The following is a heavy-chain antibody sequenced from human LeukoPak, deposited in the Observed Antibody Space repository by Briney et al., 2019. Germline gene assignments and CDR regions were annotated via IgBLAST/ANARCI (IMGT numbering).Heavy chain of an antibody. Sequence: ASVKVSCKASGDTFSRYSISWVRQAPGQGPEWMGRITPFLGIANYPQKFQGRVTITADESTTTAYMGLSSLRSEDTAVYYCAREACPDVGLRWPILCGQDCRYDHWGQGTLVTVSS. CDR3: AREACPDVGLRWPILCGQDCRYDH. J-gene: IGHJ4*02. V-gene: IGHV1-69*04. CDR2: ITPFLGIA. CDR1: GDTFSRYS. D-gene: IGHD3-16*01.